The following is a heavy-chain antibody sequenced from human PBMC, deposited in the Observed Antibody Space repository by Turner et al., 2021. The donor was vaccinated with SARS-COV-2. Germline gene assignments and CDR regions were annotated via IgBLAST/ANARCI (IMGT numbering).Heavy chain of an antibody. V-gene: IGHV3-23*01. Sequence: EVQLLESGGGLVQPGGSLRLSCAASGFTFSSYAMSWVRQAPGKGLEWVSAISGSGVSTYYADSVKGRFTISRDNSKNTLYLQMNSLRAEDTAVYYCARDPGYSGYDYWQNTEFFDYWGQGTLVTVSS. J-gene: IGHJ4*02. D-gene: IGHD5-12*01. CDR2: ISGSGVST. CDR1: GFTFSSYA. CDR3: ARDPGYSGYDYWQNTEFFDY.